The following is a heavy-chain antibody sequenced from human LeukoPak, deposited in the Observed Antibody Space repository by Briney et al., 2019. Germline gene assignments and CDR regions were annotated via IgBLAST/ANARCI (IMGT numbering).Heavy chain of an antibody. Sequence: ASVKVSCKASGYTFTSYYMHWVRQAPGQGLEWMGIINPSGGSTSYAQKFQGRVTMTRDMSTSTVYMELSSLRSEDTAVYYCARDLRRWLQKNMGDHDAFDIWGQGTMVTVSS. D-gene: IGHD5-24*01. J-gene: IGHJ3*02. CDR3: ARDLRRWLQKNMGDHDAFDI. CDR2: INPSGGST. V-gene: IGHV1-46*01. CDR1: GYTFTSYY.